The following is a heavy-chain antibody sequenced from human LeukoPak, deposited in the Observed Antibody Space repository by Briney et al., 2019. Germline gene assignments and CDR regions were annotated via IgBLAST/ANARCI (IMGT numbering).Heavy chain of an antibody. D-gene: IGHD2-15*01. J-gene: IGHJ4*02. CDR2: ISGSGGST. CDR3: AKFALRYCSGGSCHPFDY. Sequence: GGSLRLSCAASGFTFGNYGMSWVRQAPGKGLEWVSAISGSGGSTYYADSVKGRFIISRDNSKNTLYLQMNGLRAEDTAVYYCAKFALRYCSGGSCHPFDYWGQGTLVTVSS. CDR1: GFTFGNYG. V-gene: IGHV3-23*01.